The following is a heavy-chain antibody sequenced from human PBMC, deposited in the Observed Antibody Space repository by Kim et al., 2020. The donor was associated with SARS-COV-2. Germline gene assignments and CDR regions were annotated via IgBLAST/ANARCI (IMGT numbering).Heavy chain of an antibody. CDR3: ANDHSGQYYYFSSMDV. Sequence: GGSLRLSCVASGFSCSSHAMTWVRQAPGKGLERVSIIRGGCDTIYYADFLEGRFTVSSDPSKNTLYLHICRLRAVDTALYFDANDHSGQYYYFSSMDV. CDR1: GFSCSSHA. D-gene: IGHD1-26*01. V-gene: IGHV3-23*01. CDR2: IRGGCDTI. J-gene: IGHJ6*01.